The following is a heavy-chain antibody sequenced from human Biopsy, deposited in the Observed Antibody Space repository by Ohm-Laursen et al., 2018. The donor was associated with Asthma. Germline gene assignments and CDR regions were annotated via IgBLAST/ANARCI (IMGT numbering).Heavy chain of an antibody. J-gene: IGHJ2*01. CDR3: ARDAGVNLAPGHWSFDL. CDR1: GFNLNTYT. D-gene: IGHD1-14*01. V-gene: IGHV3-30*04. Sequence: RSLRLSCTASGFNLNTYTLSWVRQAPGQGLAWLSTIPYDGKFKYFADSVKGRFTISRDHSKNTLYLQMNGLRLEDTGVYFCARDAGVNLAPGHWSFDLWGRGTLLTVSS. CDR2: IPYDGKFK.